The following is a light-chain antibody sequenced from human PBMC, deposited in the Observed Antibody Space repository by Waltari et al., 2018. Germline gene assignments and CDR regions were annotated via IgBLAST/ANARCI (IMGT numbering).Light chain of an antibody. CDR3: QQSHSTPWT. J-gene: IGKJ1*01. V-gene: IGKV1-39*01. Sequence: DIQMTQSPSSLSASVGDRVIITCRASQRISNYLNWYQQKPGQVPKVLIYAASRLQSGVPSWFSGSGSGTDFTLTISSVQPDDYATYYCQQSHSTPWTFGQGTKVDIK. CDR1: QRISNY. CDR2: AAS.